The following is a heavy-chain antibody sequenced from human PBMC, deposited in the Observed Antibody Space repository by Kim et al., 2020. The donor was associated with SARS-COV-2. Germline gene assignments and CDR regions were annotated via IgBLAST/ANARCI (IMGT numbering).Heavy chain of an antibody. D-gene: IGHD2-15*01. J-gene: IGHJ6*02. CDR2: ISSSSSYI. CDR3: ARDKDCSGGSCYSRLFRYYYYGMDV. Sequence: GGSLRLSCAASGFTFSSYSMNWVRQAPGKGLEWVSSISSSSSYIYYADSVKGRFTISRDNAKNSLYLQMNSLRAEDTAVYYCARDKDCSGGSCYSRLFRYYYYGMDVWGQGTTVTVSS. V-gene: IGHV3-21*01. CDR1: GFTFSSYS.